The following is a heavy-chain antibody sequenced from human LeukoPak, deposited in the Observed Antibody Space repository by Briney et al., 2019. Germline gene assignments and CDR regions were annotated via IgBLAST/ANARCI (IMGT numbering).Heavy chain of an antibody. CDR2: IKHIGPTT. D-gene: IGHD1-26*01. CDR1: GFTFNDYY. CDR3: ARDNYSGSRYFDH. J-gene: IGHJ4*02. Sequence: PGGSLRLSCAASGFTFNDYYMTWIRQAPGKGLEWVSTIKHIGPTTYYADSVKGRFTISRDNAKNSLFLQMSSLRADDTAIYYCARDNYSGSRYFDHWGQGTLVTVSS. V-gene: IGHV3-11*04.